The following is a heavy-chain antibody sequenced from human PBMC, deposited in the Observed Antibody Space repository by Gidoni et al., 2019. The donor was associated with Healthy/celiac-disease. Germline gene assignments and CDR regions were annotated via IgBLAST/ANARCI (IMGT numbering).Heavy chain of an antibody. Sequence: QLQLQESGPGLVKPSETLSLTCTVSGGTLSISSSSWGWIRQPPGKGLELIGSIYYSGSTYYNPSLKSRVTISVDTSKNQFSLKLSSVTAADTAVYYCASRIAARLRGELLFDYWGQGTLVTVSS. CDR1: GGTLSISSSS. CDR3: ASRIAARLRGELLFDY. V-gene: IGHV4-39*01. CDR2: IYYSGST. D-gene: IGHD6-6*01. J-gene: IGHJ4*02.